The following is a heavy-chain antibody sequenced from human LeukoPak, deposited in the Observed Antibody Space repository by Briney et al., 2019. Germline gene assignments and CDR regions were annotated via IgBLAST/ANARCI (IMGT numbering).Heavy chain of an antibody. CDR1: GYTFTSYG. V-gene: IGHV1-18*01. Sequence: GASVKVSCKASGYTFTSYGIGWVRQAPGQGLEWMGWISAYNGNTNYAQKLQGRVTMTTDTSTSTAYMELRSLRSDDTAVYYCARVGGLEWLLRDYYYYYYMDVWGKGTTVTVSS. J-gene: IGHJ6*03. CDR3: ARVGGLEWLLRDYYYYYYMDV. D-gene: IGHD3-3*01. CDR2: ISAYNGNT.